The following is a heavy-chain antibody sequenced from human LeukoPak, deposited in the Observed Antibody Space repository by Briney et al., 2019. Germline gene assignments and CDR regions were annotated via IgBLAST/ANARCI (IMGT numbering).Heavy chain of an antibody. D-gene: IGHD3-22*01. J-gene: IGHJ4*02. V-gene: IGHV3-23*01. CDR2: ISGSGGST. CDR1: GFTFSSYG. CDR3: AKGGSYYDSSGYSDY. Sequence: GGSLRLSCAASGFTFSSYGMSWVRQAPGKGLEWVSAISGSGGSTYYADSVKGRFTISRDNSKNTLYLQMNSLRAEDTAVYYCAKGGSYYDSSGYSDYWGQGTLVTVSS.